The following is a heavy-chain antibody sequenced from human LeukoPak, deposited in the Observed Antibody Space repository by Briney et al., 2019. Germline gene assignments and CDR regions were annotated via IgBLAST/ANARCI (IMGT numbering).Heavy chain of an antibody. CDR3: ANDYRSGSFHDF. D-gene: IGHD3-10*01. J-gene: IGHJ4*02. CDR1: GFDFSSYA. V-gene: IGHV3-23*01. CDR2: ISRRDDYT. Sequence: PGVSLRLSCAASGFDFSSYAMSWVRQPPGKGLEWVSVISRRDDYTYYADSVKGRFTISRDNSKNTLYLQMNSLRAEDTAVYYCANDYRSGSFHDFWGQGTLVTVSS.